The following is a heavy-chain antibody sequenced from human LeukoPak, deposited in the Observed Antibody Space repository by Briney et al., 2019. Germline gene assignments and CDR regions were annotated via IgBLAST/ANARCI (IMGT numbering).Heavy chain of an antibody. CDR1: GFTFSNYW. Sequence: PGGSLRLSCAASGFTFSNYWMGWVRQAPGKGLEWVALVNQDGSQKKFVDSLEGRFSLSRDNARNSLYLQMNSLGVDDTAIYYCARAGDYYFHYWGQGTLVTVSS. CDR3: ARAGDYYFHY. J-gene: IGHJ4*02. D-gene: IGHD4-17*01. CDR2: VNQDGSQK. V-gene: IGHV3-7*01.